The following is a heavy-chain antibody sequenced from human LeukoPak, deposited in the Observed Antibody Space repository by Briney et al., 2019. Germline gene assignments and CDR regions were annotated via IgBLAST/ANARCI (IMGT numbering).Heavy chain of an antibody. Sequence: GGSLRLSCAASGFTFDDYGMSWVRQVPGKGLEWVSGISDTGGSTYYADSVKGRFTISRDNSKNTLYLQINNVSAEDTALYYCAKSSDGSTSFDYWGQGALVTVSS. V-gene: IGHV3-23*01. CDR1: GFTFDDYG. D-gene: IGHD2-2*01. CDR2: ISDTGGST. J-gene: IGHJ4*02. CDR3: AKSSDGSTSFDY.